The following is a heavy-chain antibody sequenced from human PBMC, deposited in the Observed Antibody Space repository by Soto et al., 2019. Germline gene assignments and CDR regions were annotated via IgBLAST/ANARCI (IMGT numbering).Heavy chain of an antibody. CDR2: IYPSGTS. V-gene: IGHV4-30-2*06. Sequence: GDSISGGGFSWNWIRQSPGKGLEWIGYIYPSGTSYYNPSLKSRVTISVDKSQNQFSLRLSSMTAADTAVYYCARGHYFGSGSTDWGHGTLVTVSS. CDR3: ARGHYFGSGSTD. CDR1: GDSISGGGFS. J-gene: IGHJ4*01. D-gene: IGHD3-10*01.